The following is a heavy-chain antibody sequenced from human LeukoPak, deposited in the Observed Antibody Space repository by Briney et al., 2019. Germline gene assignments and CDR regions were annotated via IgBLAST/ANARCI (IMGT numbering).Heavy chain of an antibody. D-gene: IGHD7-27*01. CDR2: IIPILGIA. Sequence: ASVKVSCKASGGTFSSYAISWVRQAPGQGLEWMGRIIPILGIANYAQKFQGRVTITADKSTSTAYMELSSLRSEDTAVYYCARWYPGDVPSANPERYFDLWGRGTLVTVSS. J-gene: IGHJ2*01. V-gene: IGHV1-69*04. CDR3: ARWYPGDVPSANPERYFDL. CDR1: GGTFSSYA.